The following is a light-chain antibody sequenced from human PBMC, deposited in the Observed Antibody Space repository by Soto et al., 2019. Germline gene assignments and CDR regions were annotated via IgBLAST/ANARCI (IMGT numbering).Light chain of an antibody. CDR3: QQYGSSPT. CDR2: GAS. J-gene: IGKJ4*01. CDR1: QSVSSSY. V-gene: IGKV3-20*01. Sequence: ENVLTQSPGTLSLSPGDRASLSCRASQSVSSSYLAWYQQKPGQAPRLLIYGASSRATGIPDRFSGSGSGTDFTLTISRLEPEDFAVYYCQQYGSSPTFGGGTKVDI.